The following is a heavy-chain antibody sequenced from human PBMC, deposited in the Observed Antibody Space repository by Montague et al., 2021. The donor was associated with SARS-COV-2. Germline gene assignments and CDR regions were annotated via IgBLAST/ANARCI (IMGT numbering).Heavy chain of an antibody. Sequence: SLRLSCAASGFTFSSYDMHWVRRAPGKGLEWVAVIWYDGSNKYYXDSXKGLFTISRDNSKNTLYLQMNSLRAEDTAVYYCAREYSAPRWFGEYNRYGMDVWGQGTTVTVSS. J-gene: IGHJ6*02. CDR1: GFTFSSYD. V-gene: IGHV3-33*08. CDR2: IWYDGSNK. CDR3: AREYSAPRWFGEYNRYGMDV. D-gene: IGHD3-10*01.